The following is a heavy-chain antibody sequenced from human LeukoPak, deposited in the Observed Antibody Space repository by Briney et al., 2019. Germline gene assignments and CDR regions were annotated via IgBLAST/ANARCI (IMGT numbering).Heavy chain of an antibody. CDR2: IYHSGRT. Sequence: SETLSLTXAVSGYSISSGYYWGWIREPPGKGLEWIGSIYHSGRTDYNPSLKSRVTISVESSKHPFSPKLSSVIAAHPAVYYCARKEYSSQGPYDYWGQGTLVTVSS. CDR3: ARKEYSSQGPYDY. J-gene: IGHJ4*02. V-gene: IGHV4-38-2*01. D-gene: IGHD6-6*01. CDR1: GYSISSGYY.